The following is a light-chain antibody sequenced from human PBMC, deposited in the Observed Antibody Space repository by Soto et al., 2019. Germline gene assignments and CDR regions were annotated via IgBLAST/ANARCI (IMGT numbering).Light chain of an antibody. CDR3: QQSLTMPIT. CDR1: QSINNY. V-gene: IGKV1-39*01. CDR2: SAS. Sequence: DIQMTQYPASLSFSVGYRATITCRASQSINNYLNWYLQRPGQAPKLLIRSASTLQRGVPSRFSGSGSRTEFTLTIADLQPDDFGTYYCQQSLTMPITFGHGTRLEI. J-gene: IGKJ5*01.